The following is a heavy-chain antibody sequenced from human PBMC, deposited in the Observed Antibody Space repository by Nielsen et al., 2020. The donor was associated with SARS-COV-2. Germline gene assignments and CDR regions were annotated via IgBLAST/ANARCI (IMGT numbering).Heavy chain of an antibody. Sequence: GGSLRFSCAASGFPFSDYAMTWVRQAPAKGLEWVSSISTSGGGTSYADSVRGRFTISRDDTRNTLFLQMNTLRDEDTAVYYCTRSEPESFWTGRFQRRERHDAFDLWGRGTLVTVSS. CDR3: TRSEPESFWTGRFQRRERHDAFDL. CDR2: ISTSGGGT. V-gene: IGHV3-23*01. J-gene: IGHJ3*01. CDR1: GFPFSDYA. D-gene: IGHD3/OR15-3a*01.